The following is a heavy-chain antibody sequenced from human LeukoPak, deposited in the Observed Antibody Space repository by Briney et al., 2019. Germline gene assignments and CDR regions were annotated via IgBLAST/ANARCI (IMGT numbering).Heavy chain of an antibody. D-gene: IGHD6-19*01. J-gene: IGHJ5*02. CDR3: ARGMSVAGTAT. Sequence: GVSLRLSCAASGFTVSSNYMSWVRQAPGKGLEWVSVIYSGGSTYYADSVKGRFTISRDNSKNTLYLQMNSLRAEDTAVYYCARGMSVAGTATWGQGALVTVSS. V-gene: IGHV3-66*02. CDR1: GFTVSSNY. CDR2: IYSGGST.